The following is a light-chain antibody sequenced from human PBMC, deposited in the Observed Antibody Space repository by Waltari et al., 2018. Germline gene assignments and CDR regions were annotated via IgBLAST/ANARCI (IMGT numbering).Light chain of an antibody. CDR2: EVT. V-gene: IGLV2-8*01. Sequence: QSALTQPPPASGSPGQSVTIPCPGTSSPVVGYNSVSWYQQHPGKAPKLMIFEVTKRPSGVPYRFSGSKSGNTASLTVSGLQVDDEADYYCSSYAASNIVAFGGGTKLTVL. J-gene: IGLJ2*01. CDR1: SSPVVGYNS. CDR3: SSYAASNIVA.